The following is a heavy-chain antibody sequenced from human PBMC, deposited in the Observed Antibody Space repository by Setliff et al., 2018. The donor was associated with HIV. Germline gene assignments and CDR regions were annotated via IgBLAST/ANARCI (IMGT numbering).Heavy chain of an antibody. CDR3: AATYYYDSSGLHGFDY. CDR2: IIPIFGTA. D-gene: IGHD3-22*01. CDR1: GYTFTSYT. V-gene: IGHV1-69*13. J-gene: IGHJ4*02. Sequence: GASVKVSCKASGYTFTSYTMHWVRQAPGQRLEWMGGIIPIFGTANYAQKFQGRVTITADESTSTAYMELSSLRSEDTAVYYCAATYYYDSSGLHGFDYWGQGTLVTVSS.